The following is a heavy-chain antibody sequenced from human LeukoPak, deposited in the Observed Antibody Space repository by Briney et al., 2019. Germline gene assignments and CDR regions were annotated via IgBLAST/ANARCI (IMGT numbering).Heavy chain of an antibody. D-gene: IGHD6-6*01. CDR3: ARRGIAARKDFDY. V-gene: IGHV4-34*01. Sequence: PSETLSLTCSVSGGSINNYWWNWIRQPPGKGLEWIGEINHSGSTNYNPSLKSRVTISVDTSKNQFSLKLSSVTAADTAVYYCARRGIAARKDFDYWGQGTLVPVSS. CDR1: GGSINNYW. CDR2: INHSGST. J-gene: IGHJ4*02.